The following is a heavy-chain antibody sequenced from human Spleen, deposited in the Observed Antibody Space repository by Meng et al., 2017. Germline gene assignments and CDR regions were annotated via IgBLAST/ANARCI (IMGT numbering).Heavy chain of an antibody. Sequence: GESLKISCAASGFTFSDYYMTWIRQAPGKGLEWVSYISSSGNTIYYADSVKGRFTISRDNAKNSLYLQMSSLKTEDTAVYYCSGHVDYWGHGTLVTVSS. CDR3: SGHVDY. CDR1: GFTFSDYY. CDR2: ISSSGNTI. V-gene: IGHV3-11*01. J-gene: IGHJ4*01.